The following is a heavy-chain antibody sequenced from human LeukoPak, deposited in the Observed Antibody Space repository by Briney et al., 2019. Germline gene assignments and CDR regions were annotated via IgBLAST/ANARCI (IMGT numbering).Heavy chain of an antibody. CDR2: INWNGGST. CDR3: ARRAYSSSWYVFDY. V-gene: IGHV3-20*04. Sequence: GGSLRLSCAASGFTFDDYDMSWVRQAPGKGLEWVSGINWNGGSTSYADSVKGRFTTSRDNAKNPLYLQMNSLRDEDTALYYCARRAYSSSWYVFDYWGQGTLVTVSS. D-gene: IGHD6-13*01. CDR1: GFTFDDYD. J-gene: IGHJ4*02.